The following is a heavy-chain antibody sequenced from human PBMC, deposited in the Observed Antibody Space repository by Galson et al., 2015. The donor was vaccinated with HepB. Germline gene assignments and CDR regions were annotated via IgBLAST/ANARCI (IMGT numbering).Heavy chain of an antibody. CDR3: ASWGSGFGEDHSFDY. CDR1: GGSISRYY. Sequence: ATLSLTCTVSGGSISRYYWSWIRQPPGKGLEWIGYIYYSGSTNYNPSLKSRVTISVDTSKNQFSLKLSSVTAADTAVYYCASWGSGFGEDHSFDYWGQGTLVTVSS. CDR2: IYYSGST. V-gene: IGHV4-59*01. D-gene: IGHD3-10*01. J-gene: IGHJ4*02.